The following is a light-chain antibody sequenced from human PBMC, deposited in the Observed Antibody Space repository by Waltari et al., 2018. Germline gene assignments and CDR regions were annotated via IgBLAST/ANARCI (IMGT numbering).Light chain of an antibody. V-gene: IGLV2-14*01. CDR1: SSALGAYNS. Sequence: QSALTQPASVSGSPGQSITISCTGTSSALGAYNSVSWYQHLPGKAPKLIISEVSRRPSGVSNRFSGSKSGNMASLTISGLQAEDEADYYCNSYTTSSTWVFGGGTKLTVL. CDR2: EVS. CDR3: NSYTTSSTWV. J-gene: IGLJ3*02.